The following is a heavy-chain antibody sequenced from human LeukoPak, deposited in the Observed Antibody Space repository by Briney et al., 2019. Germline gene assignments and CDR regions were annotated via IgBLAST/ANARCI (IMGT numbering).Heavy chain of an antibody. J-gene: IGHJ6*02. CDR3: ARDHCSAGGCYENYYYGMDV. Sequence: ASVKVSCKASGYTFTGYYMHWVRQAPGQGLEWMGWINPNSGGTNYAQKFQGRVTMTRDTSINTAYMELSRLRSDDTAVYYCARDHCSAGGCYENYYYGMDVWGQGTTVIVSS. D-gene: IGHD2-15*01. CDR1: GYTFTGYY. CDR2: INPNSGGT. V-gene: IGHV1-2*02.